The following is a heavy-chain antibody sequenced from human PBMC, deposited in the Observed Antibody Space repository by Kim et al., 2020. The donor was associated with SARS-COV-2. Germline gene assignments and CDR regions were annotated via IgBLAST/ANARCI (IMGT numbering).Heavy chain of an antibody. V-gene: IGHV3-7*01. CDR1: GFTFSSYW. J-gene: IGHJ6*02. Sequence: GGSLRLSCAASGFTFSSYWMSWVRQAPGKGLEWVANIKQDGSEKYYVDSVKGRFTISRDNAKNSLYLQMNSLRAEDTAVYYCARWGWSYDILTGYYNHYAMDVWGQGTTVTVSS. CDR3: ARWGWSYDILTGYYNHYAMDV. CDR2: IKQDGSEK. D-gene: IGHD3-9*01.